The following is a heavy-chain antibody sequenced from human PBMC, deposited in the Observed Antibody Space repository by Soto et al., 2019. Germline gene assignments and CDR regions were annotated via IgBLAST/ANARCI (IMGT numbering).Heavy chain of an antibody. D-gene: IGHD3-22*01. CDR1: GFTFSSYA. V-gene: IGHV3-23*01. CDR3: ASTYYSDSSGYSY. J-gene: IGHJ4*02. Sequence: GGSLRLSCAASGFTFSSYAMSWVRQAPGKGLEWVSGISGSGGSTYYADSVKGRFTISRDNSKNTLYLQMNSLRAEDTAVYYCASTYYSDSSGYSYWGQGTLVTVSS. CDR2: ISGSGGST.